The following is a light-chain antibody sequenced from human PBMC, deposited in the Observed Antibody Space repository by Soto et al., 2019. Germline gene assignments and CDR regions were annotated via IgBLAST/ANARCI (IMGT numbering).Light chain of an antibody. CDR2: AAS. Sequence: DIQMTQSPSSLSASVGDRVTITCRASQSISSYLNWYQQKPGKAPKLLIYAASSLQSGVPSRFSGSGSGTDFTLTISSLQPKDFATYYCQQSYSTPRNTFGQGTKLEIK. CDR1: QSISSY. V-gene: IGKV1-39*01. CDR3: QQSYSTPRNT. J-gene: IGKJ2*01.